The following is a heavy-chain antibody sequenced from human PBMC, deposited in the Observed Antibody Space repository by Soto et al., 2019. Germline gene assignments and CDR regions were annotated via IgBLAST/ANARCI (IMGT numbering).Heavy chain of an antibody. J-gene: IGHJ6*02. CDR1: GGSISSYY. D-gene: IGHD6-13*01. CDR3: ARDLVSSSSWHQPRGNYYYGMDV. Sequence: PSETLSLTCTVSGGSISSYYWSWIRQPPGKGLEWIGYIYYSGSTNYNPSLKSRVTISVDTSKNQFSLKLISVTAADTAVYYCARDLVSSSSWHQPRGNYYYGMDVWGQGTTVTVSS. V-gene: IGHV4-59*01. CDR2: IYYSGST.